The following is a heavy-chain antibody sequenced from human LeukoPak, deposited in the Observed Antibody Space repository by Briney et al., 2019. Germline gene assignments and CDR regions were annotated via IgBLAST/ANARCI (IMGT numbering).Heavy chain of an antibody. D-gene: IGHD3-10*01. Sequence: GASVKVSCKASGYTFTSYGISWVRQAPGQGLEWMGWISAYNGNTNYAQKLQGRVTMTTDTSTSTAYMELRSLRSDDTAVYYCARVGLRGVPFYYMDVWGKGTTVTVSS. CDR2: ISAYNGNT. J-gene: IGHJ6*03. CDR1: GYTFTSYG. V-gene: IGHV1-18*01. CDR3: ARVGLRGVPFYYMDV.